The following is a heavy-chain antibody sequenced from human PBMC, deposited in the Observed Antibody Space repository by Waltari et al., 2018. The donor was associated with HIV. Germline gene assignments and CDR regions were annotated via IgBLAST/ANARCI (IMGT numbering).Heavy chain of an antibody. D-gene: IGHD2-15*01. CDR1: GYTFTSYA. J-gene: IGHJ6*02. CDR3: ARGYCSGGSCYLPVHGMDV. Sequence: QVQLVQSGAEVKKPGASVKVSCKASGYTFTSYAMHWVRQAPGQRLEWMGWINAGNANTKYSQKFQGRVTITRDTSASTAYMGLSSLRSEDTAVYYCARGYCSGGSCYLPVHGMDVWGQGTTVTVSS. V-gene: IGHV1-3*01. CDR2: INAGNANT.